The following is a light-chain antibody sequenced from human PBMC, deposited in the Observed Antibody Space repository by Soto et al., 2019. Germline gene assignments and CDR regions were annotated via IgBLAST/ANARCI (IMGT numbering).Light chain of an antibody. J-gene: IGKJ3*01. CDR2: GAS. CDR3: QQYGSSPCT. V-gene: IGKV3-20*01. Sequence: EIVLTQSPGTLSLSPGERATLSCRASQRVTGGYLAWYQQKPGQAPRLLIYGASSRATGIPDRFSGSGSGTDFTLTISRPEPEDFAVYYCQQYGSSPCTFGPGTKVDFK. CDR1: QRVTGGY.